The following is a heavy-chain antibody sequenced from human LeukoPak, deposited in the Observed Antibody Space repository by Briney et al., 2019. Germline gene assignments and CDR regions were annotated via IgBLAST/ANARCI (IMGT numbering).Heavy chain of an antibody. CDR2: FDPEDGET. Sequence: ASVKVSCKVSGYTLTELSMHWVRQAPGKGLEWMGGFDPEDGETIYAQKFQGRVTMTEDTSTDTAYMELSSPRSEDTAVYYCATGRGYDFWSDLDCWGQGTLVTVSS. CDR1: GYTLTELS. D-gene: IGHD3-3*01. V-gene: IGHV1-24*01. J-gene: IGHJ4*02. CDR3: ATGRGYDFWSDLDC.